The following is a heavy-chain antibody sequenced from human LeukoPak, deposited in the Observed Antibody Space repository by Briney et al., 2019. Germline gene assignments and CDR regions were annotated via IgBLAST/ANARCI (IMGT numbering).Heavy chain of an antibody. CDR1: GGSFSGYY. J-gene: IGHJ4*02. CDR2: INHSGST. Sequence: SETLSLTCAVYGGSFSGYYWSWIRQPPGKGLEWIGEINHSGSTNYNPSLKSRVTISVDTSKNQFSLKLSSVTAADTAVYYCARHLPLWFGDHSRRVLDYWGQGTLVTVSS. V-gene: IGHV4-34*01. D-gene: IGHD3-10*01. CDR3: ARHLPLWFGDHSRRVLDY.